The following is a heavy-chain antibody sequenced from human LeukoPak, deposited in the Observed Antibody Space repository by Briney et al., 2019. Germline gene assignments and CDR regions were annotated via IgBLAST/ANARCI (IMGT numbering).Heavy chain of an antibody. CDR2: IWYDGSNK. CDR1: GFTFSSYG. D-gene: IGHD3-9*01. CDR3: AKGFLTGYLYYFDY. Sequence: PGTSLRLSCAASGFTFSSYGMHWVRQAPGKGLEWVAVIWYDGSNKFYADSVKGRFTISRDNSKNTLYLQMNSLTAEDTAVYYCAKGFLTGYLYYFDYWGQGTLVTVS. V-gene: IGHV3-33*06. J-gene: IGHJ4*02.